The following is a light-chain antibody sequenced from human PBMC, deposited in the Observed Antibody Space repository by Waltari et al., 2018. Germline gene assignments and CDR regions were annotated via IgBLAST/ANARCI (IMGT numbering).Light chain of an antibody. Sequence: KFMLTQPHSVSESPGKTVTISCTGSSGSIDPNSVHWYQQRPGGAPRTVIYDDNQRPSGVPDRFSGSIDSSSNSASLTISGLKTEDEADYYCQSSDSSTGVVFGGGTKLTVL. CDR2: DDN. J-gene: IGLJ2*01. CDR1: SGSIDPNS. V-gene: IGLV6-57*02. CDR3: QSSDSSTGVV.